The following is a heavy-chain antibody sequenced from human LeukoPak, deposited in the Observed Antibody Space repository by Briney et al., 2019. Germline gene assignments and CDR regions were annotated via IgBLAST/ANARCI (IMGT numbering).Heavy chain of an antibody. V-gene: IGHV4-59*12. CDR2: IYYSGST. Sequence: SETLSLTCTVSGGSISSYYWSWIRQPPGKGLEWIGYIYYSGSTNYNPSLKSRVTISVDTSKNQFSLKLSSVTAADTAVYYCARSMSLGYCSSTSCYGSRRAFDIWGQGTMVTVSS. CDR1: GGSISSYY. CDR3: ARSMSLGYCSSTSCYGSRRAFDI. D-gene: IGHD2-2*01. J-gene: IGHJ3*02.